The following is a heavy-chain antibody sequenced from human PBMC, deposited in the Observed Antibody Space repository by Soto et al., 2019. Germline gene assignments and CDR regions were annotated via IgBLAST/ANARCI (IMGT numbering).Heavy chain of an antibody. D-gene: IGHD5-12*01. CDR1: GGSISSSSYY. J-gene: IGHJ6*02. V-gene: IGHV4-39*01. CDR2: IYYSGST. Sequence: SETLSLTCTVSGGSISSSSYYWGWIRQPPGKGLEWIGSIYYSGSTYYNPSLKSRVTISVDTSKNQFSLKLSSVTAADTAVYYCARLRVRRDGYNSVLSYYYYGMDVWGQGTTVTVSS. CDR3: ARLRVRRDGYNSVLSYYYYGMDV.